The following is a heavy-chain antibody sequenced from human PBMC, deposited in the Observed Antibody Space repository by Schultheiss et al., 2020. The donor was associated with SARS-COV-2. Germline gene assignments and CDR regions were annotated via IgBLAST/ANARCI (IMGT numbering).Heavy chain of an antibody. CDR1: GFTVSSNY. CDR3: ARRDGEGYYYGMDV. CDR2: IYSGGST. J-gene: IGHJ6*02. V-gene: IGHV3-53*05. Sequence: GGSLRLSCAASGFTVSSNYMSWVRQAPGKGLEWVSVIYSGGSTYYADSVKGRFTISRDNSKNKLYLQMNSLRAEDTAVYYCARRDGEGYYYGMDVWGQGTTVTVSS.